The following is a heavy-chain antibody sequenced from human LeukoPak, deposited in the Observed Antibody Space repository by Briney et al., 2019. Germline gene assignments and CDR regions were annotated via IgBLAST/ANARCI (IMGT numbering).Heavy chain of an antibody. D-gene: IGHD2-2*01. CDR3: ARRFYCSSTSCPYGMDV. CDR2: IFYTGST. CDR1: GGSISSYY. Sequence: NPSETLSLTCTVSGGSISSYYWSWIRQPPGKGLEWIGYIFYTGSTNYNPSLKSRVTISVDTSKNQFSLRLSSVTAADTAVYYCARRFYCSSTSCPYGMDVWRQGRTVSV. J-gene: IGHJ6*01. V-gene: IGHV4-59*01.